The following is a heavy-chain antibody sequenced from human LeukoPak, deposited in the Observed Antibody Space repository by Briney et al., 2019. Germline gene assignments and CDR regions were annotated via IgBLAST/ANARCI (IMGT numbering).Heavy chain of an antibody. CDR1: GYTFTTYA. CDR2: INTNTGNP. CDR3: ARPKLRWSAYYYMDV. D-gene: IGHD4-23*01. J-gene: IGHJ6*03. Sequence: SVKVSCKASGYTFTTYAMNWVRQAPGQGLEWMGWINTNTGNPTYAQGFTGRFVFSLDTSVSTAYLQISSLKAEDTAVYYCARPKLRWSAYYYMDVWGKGTTVTVSS. V-gene: IGHV7-4-1*02.